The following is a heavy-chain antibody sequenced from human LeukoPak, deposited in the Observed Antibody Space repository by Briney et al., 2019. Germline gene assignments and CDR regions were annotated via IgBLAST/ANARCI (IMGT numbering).Heavy chain of an antibody. Sequence: GGSLRLSCAASGFTFSSYNMNWVRQATGKGLEWVSSISSGSSYIYYADSVKGRFTISRDNAKNSLYLQMNSLRAEDTALYYCARYGGNAFDVWGQGTMVTVSS. CDR1: GFTFSSYN. CDR2: ISSGSSYI. D-gene: IGHD4/OR15-4a*01. J-gene: IGHJ3*01. V-gene: IGHV3-21*01. CDR3: ARYGGNAFDV.